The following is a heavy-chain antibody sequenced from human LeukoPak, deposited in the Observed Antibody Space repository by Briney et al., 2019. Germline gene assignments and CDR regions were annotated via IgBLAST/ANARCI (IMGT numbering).Heavy chain of an antibody. D-gene: IGHD1-26*01. V-gene: IGHV1-46*01. CDR3: ARDHSGSQHWFDP. CDR2: INPSAGST. CDR1: GYIFTTYY. Sequence: ASVKVSCKASGYIFTTYYMHWVRQAPGQGLEWMGVINPSAGSTSYAQKFQGRVTMTRDTSTSTVYMELSSLRSGDTAIYYCARDHSGSQHWFDPWGQGTLVTVSS. J-gene: IGHJ5*02.